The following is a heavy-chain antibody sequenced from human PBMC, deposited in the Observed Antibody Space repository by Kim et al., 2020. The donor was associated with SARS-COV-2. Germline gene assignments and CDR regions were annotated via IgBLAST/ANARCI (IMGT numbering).Heavy chain of an antibody. Sequence: SVKVSCKASGGTFSSYAISWVRQAPGQGLEWMGRIIPILGIANYAQKFQGRVTIPADKSTSTAYMELSSLRSEDTAVYYCARDLRNRFDYWGQGTLVTVSS. V-gene: IGHV1-69*04. CDR2: IIPILGIA. J-gene: IGHJ4*02. CDR3: ARDLRNRFDY. CDR1: GGTFSSYA.